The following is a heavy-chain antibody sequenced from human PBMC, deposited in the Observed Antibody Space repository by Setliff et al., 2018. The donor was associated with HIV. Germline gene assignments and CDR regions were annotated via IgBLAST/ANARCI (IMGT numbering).Heavy chain of an antibody. D-gene: IGHD3-16*01. J-gene: IGHJ4*02. CDR1: GYSISSGYY. CDR2: FYYSGNNN. CDR3: ARGDPFTDFDS. Sequence: SETLSLTCTVSGYSISSGYYWGWIRQPPGKGLEWIGSFYYSGNNNYYNPSLKSRVTISVDTSKNQFSLKLTSVTAADTAVYYCARGDPFTDFDSWGQGTLVTVSS. V-gene: IGHV4-38-2*02.